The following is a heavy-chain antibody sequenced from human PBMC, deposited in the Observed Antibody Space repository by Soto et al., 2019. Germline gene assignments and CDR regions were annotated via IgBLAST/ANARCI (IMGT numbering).Heavy chain of an antibody. CDR3: TGGPPNWGFDS. D-gene: IGHD7-27*01. CDR2: MSPKTANT. Sequence: ASVKVSCKASGYTFTSFDINWVRQTAGQGLEWMGWMSPKTANTGYAQKFQGRVTMTRSTSISTAYMELSSLTSEDTAVYYCTGGPPNWGFDSWGQGTPVTVSS. J-gene: IGHJ5*01. V-gene: IGHV1-8*01. CDR1: GYTFTSFD.